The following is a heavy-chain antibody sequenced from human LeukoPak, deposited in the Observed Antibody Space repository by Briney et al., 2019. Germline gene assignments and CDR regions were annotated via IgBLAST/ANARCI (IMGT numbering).Heavy chain of an antibody. CDR2: INHSGST. Sequence: GSLRLSCAASGFTFSSYSMNWVRQAPGKGLEWIGEINHSGSTNYNPSLKSRVTISVDTSKNQFSLKLSSVTAADTAVYYCARVPPRYYDILTGYYLSGMDVWGQGTTVTVSS. CDR3: ARVPPRYYDILTGYYLSGMDV. D-gene: IGHD3-9*01. V-gene: IGHV4-34*01. J-gene: IGHJ6*02. CDR1: GFTFSSYS.